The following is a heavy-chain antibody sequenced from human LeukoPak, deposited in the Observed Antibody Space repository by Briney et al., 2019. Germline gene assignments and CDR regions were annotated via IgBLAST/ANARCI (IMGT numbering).Heavy chain of an antibody. D-gene: IGHD5-18*01. CDR2: IIPIFGTA. CDR1: GYTFTSYY. V-gene: IGHV1-69*13. J-gene: IGHJ6*03. Sequence: SVKVSCKASGYTFTSYYMHWVRQAPGQGLEWMGGIIPIFGTANYAQKFQGRVTITADESTSTAYMELSSLRSEDTAVYYCASAVDTAMVEGDYYYMDVWGKGTTVTVSS. CDR3: ASAVDTAMVEGDYYYMDV.